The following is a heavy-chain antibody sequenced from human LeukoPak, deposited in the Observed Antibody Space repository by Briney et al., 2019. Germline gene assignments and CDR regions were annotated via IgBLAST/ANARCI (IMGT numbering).Heavy chain of an antibody. CDR1: GGSISSGDYY. Sequence: TSETLSLTCTVSGGSISSGDYYWSWIRQPPGKGLEWIGYIYYSGSTYYNPSLKSRVTISVDTSKNQFSLKLSSVTAADTAVYYCARGPVVVAATPYYYYGMDVWGQGTTVTVSS. CDR3: ARGPVVVAATPYYYYGMDV. CDR2: IYYSGST. V-gene: IGHV4-30-4*01. J-gene: IGHJ6*02. D-gene: IGHD2-15*01.